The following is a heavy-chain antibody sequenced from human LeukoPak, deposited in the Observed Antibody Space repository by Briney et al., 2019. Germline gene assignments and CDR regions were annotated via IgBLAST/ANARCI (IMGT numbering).Heavy chain of an antibody. Sequence: GGSLRLSCAASGFAFSTYAMSWVRQAPGKGLEWVSALSGSGSSTYYADSVKGRFTISRDNSKNTLYLQMNSLRAEDTAVYYCAKDQSYGFDYWGQGPLVTVSS. CDR3: AKDQSYGFDY. V-gene: IGHV3-23*01. D-gene: IGHD3-16*01. CDR1: GFAFSTYA. J-gene: IGHJ4*02. CDR2: LSGSGSST.